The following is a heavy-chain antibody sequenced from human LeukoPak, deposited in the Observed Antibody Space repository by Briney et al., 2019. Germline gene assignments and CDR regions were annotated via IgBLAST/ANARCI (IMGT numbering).Heavy chain of an antibody. V-gene: IGHV4-30-4*08. CDR2: IYYSGST. Sequence: SETLSLTCTVSGGSISSGDYYWSWIRQPPGKGLEWIGYIYYSGSTYYNPSLKSRVTISVDTSKDQFSMKLSSVTPAYTAVYYCARVAEEMATIAFFDYWGQGTLVTVSS. CDR3: ARVAEEMATIAFFDY. CDR1: GGSISSGDYY. D-gene: IGHD5-24*01. J-gene: IGHJ4*02.